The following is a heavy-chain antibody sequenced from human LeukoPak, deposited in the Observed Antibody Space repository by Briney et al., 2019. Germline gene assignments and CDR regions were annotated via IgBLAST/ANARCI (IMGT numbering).Heavy chain of an antibody. D-gene: IGHD1/OR15-1a*01. CDR3: AKQQSGSHFDY. CDR2: ISSSSSYI. V-gene: IGHV3-21*01. Sequence: GGSLRLSCAASGFTFSSYSMNWVRQAPGKGLEWVSSISSSSSYIYYADSVKGRFTISRDTSKNTLYLQMNSLRAEDTAVYYCAKQQSGSHFDYWGQGTLVTVSS. CDR1: GFTFSSYS. J-gene: IGHJ4*02.